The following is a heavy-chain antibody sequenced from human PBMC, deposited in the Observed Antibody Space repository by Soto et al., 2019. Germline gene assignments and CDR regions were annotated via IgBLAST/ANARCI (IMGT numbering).Heavy chain of an antibody. CDR2: INHSGST. D-gene: IGHD2-2*01. CDR3: ARGRGVVVPAASFSWFDP. Sequence: QVQLQQWGAGLLKPSETLSLTCAVYGGSFSGYYWSWIRQPPGKGLEWIGEINHSGSTNYNPSLKIRVTISVDTSKTQFSLKLSSVTAADTAVYYCARGRGVVVPAASFSWFDPWGQGTLVTVSS. J-gene: IGHJ5*02. V-gene: IGHV4-34*01. CDR1: GGSFSGYY.